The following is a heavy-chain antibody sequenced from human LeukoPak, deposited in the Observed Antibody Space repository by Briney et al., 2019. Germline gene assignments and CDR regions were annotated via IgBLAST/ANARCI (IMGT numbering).Heavy chain of an antibody. CDR3: ARDSSADAFDI. CDR1: GGSFSGYY. V-gene: IGHV4-34*01. CDR2: INHSGST. J-gene: IGHJ3*02. D-gene: IGHD2-15*01. Sequence: SETLSLTCAVYGGSFSGYYWSWIRQPPGKGLEWIGQINHSGSTNYNPSLKSRVTISVDTPKNQFSLKLSFVTAADTAVYYCARDSSADAFDIWGQGTMVTVSS.